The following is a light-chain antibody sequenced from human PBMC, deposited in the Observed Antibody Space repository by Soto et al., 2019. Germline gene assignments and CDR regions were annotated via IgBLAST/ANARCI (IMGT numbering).Light chain of an antibody. CDR1: SSDVCGYNY. V-gene: IGLV2-14*03. CDR2: DVS. CDR3: SSYTTSNTRQIV. J-gene: IGLJ1*01. Sequence: QSALTQPASVSGSPGQSINISCTGTSSDVCGYNYVSWYQHHPGKAPKLIIYDVSNRPSGVSNPFSGSKSGNTASLTISGLQPEDEADYYCSSYTTSNTRQIVFGTGPKVTVL.